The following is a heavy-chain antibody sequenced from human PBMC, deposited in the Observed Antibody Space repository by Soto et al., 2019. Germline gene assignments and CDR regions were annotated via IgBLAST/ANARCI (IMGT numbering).Heavy chain of an antibody. CDR2: ISWNSGSI. CDR3: AKDIRPAVAGTEASDY. CDR1: GFTFDDYA. D-gene: IGHD6-19*01. V-gene: IGHV3-9*01. J-gene: IGHJ4*02. Sequence: GGSLRLSCAASGFTFDDYAMHWVRQAPGKGLEWVSGISWNSGSIGYADSVKGRFTISRDNAKNSLYLQMNSLRAEDTALYYCAKDIRPAVAGTEASDYWGQGTLVTVSS.